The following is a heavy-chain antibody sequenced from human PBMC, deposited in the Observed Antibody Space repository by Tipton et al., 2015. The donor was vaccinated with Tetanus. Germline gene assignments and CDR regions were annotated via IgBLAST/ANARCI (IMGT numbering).Heavy chain of an antibody. V-gene: IGHV3-53*01. CDR2: TYGDGST. Sequence: SLRLSCAASGFSVSRKYMTWVRQAPGKGLEWVSLTYGDGSTYYADSVKGRFTISGDNSKNTLYLQMSNLRAEDTAVYYCARDYPDVDYWGQGTLVTVSS. CDR3: ARDYPDVDY. J-gene: IGHJ4*02. D-gene: IGHD1-14*01. CDR1: GFSVSRKY.